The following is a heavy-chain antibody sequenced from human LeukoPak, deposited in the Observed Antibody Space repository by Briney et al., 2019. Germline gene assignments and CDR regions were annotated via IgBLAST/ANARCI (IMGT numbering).Heavy chain of an antibody. CDR3: APRIYYYDSSGYYTHNYNWFDP. CDR2: ISSSSSYI. V-gene: IGHV3-21*01. CDR1: GFTFSSYS. Sequence: GGSLRLSCAASGFTFSSYSMNWVRQAPGKGLEWVSSISSSSSYIYYADSVKGRFTISRDNAKSSLYLQMNSLRAEDTAVYYCAPRIYYYDSSGYYTHNYNWFDPWGQGTLVTVSS. D-gene: IGHD3-22*01. J-gene: IGHJ5*02.